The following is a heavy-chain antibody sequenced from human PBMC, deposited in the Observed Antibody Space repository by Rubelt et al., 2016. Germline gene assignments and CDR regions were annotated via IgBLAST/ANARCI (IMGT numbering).Heavy chain of an antibody. V-gene: IGHV4-59*01. Sequence: QVQLQASGPGLVKPSETLSLTCTVSGGSISSYYWSWIRQPPGKGLAWIGYIYYRGSNNYNPSPSGVCTISVDTSRSQFSRQLGSVTGANTAVYYCASARASSGWYVRLRYYDYCGQGTLVTVSS. CDR3: ASARASSGWYVRLRYYDY. D-gene: IGHD6-19*01. J-gene: IGHJ4*02. CDR2: IYYRGSN. CDR1: GGSISSYY.